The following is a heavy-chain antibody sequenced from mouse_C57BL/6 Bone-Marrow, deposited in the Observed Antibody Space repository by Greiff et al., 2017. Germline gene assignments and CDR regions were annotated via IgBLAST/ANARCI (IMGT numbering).Heavy chain of an antibody. CDR1: GYTFTSYW. V-gene: IGHV1-72*01. Sequence: VQLQQPGAELVKPGASVKLSCKASGYTFTSYWMHWVKQRPGRGLEWIGRIDPNSGGTKYNEKFKSKATLTVDKPASTAYMQLSSLTSEDSAVYYCAKNYGSSSYYYAMDYWGQGTSVTVSS. J-gene: IGHJ4*01. D-gene: IGHD1-1*01. CDR3: AKNYGSSSYYYAMDY. CDR2: IDPNSGGT.